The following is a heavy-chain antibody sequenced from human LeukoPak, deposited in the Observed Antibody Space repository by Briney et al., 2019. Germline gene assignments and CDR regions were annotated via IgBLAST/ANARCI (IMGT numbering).Heavy chain of an antibody. CDR1: RFTFDDYA. V-gene: IGHV3-43D*04. D-gene: IGHD3-3*01. CDR2: ISWDGGST. J-gene: IGHJ4*02. CDR3: AKESPPYDFWSGYYTRGYFDY. Sequence: GGSLRLSCAASRFTFDDYAMHWVRQAPGKGLEWVSLISWDGGSTYYADSVKGRFTISRDNSKNSLYLQMNSLRAEDTALYYCAKESPPYDFWSGYYTRGYFDYWGQGTLVTVSS.